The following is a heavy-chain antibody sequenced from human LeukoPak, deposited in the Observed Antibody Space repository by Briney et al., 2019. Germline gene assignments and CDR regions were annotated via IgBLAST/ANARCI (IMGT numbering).Heavy chain of an antibody. J-gene: IGHJ4*02. D-gene: IGHD3-3*02. CDR1: GFSLSTSGMC. CDR3: AHMGVSTIDY. V-gene: IGHV2-5*08. Sequence: SGPALGEPTQTLTLTCTFSGFSLSTSGMCVSWIRQPPGKALEWLALIYWDDDKRYSPSLKSRVTITKDTSKNQVVLTMTNMDPVDTATYYCAHMGVSTIDYWGEGTLVSVPS. CDR2: IYWDDDK.